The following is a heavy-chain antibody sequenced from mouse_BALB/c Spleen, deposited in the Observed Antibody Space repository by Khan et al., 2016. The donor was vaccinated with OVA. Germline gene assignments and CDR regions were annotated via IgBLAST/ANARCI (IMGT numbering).Heavy chain of an antibody. J-gene: IGHJ3*01. Sequence: QVQLQQSGAELVRPGVSVKISCKASGYTFTDYAMHWVKQRHAKSLEWIGVISTNYGDADYNQKFHGKASMTVDRSSRTVYMELARLTSEDSAIYYCVRGGKFADWGQGTLVTVAA. CDR3: VRGGKFAD. D-gene: IGHD1-1*02. V-gene: IGHV1S137*01. CDR2: ISTNYGDA. CDR1: GYTFTDYA.